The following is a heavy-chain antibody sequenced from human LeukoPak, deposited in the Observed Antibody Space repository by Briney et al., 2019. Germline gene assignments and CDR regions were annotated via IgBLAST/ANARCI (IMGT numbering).Heavy chain of an antibody. CDR1: GYSISSGYY. CDR2: INPSGST. Sequence: PSETLSLTCTVSGYSISSGYYWSWIRQPPGKGLEWIGEINPSGSTNYNPSLKSRVTISLDTSKNQFSLKLSSVTAADTAVYNCARGGLAYMDVWDKGTTVTVSS. D-gene: IGHD2-21*01. V-gene: IGHV4-38-2*02. CDR3: ARGGLAYMDV. J-gene: IGHJ6*03.